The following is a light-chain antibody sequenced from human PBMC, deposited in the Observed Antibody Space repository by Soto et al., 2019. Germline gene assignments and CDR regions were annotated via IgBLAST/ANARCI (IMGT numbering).Light chain of an antibody. CDR2: GNT. V-gene: IGLV1-40*01. CDR1: SSNIGAGYD. J-gene: IGLJ3*02. CDR3: QSHDSSLNSWV. Sequence: QSVLTQPPSMAGAPGQRVTISCTGSSSNIGAGYDVHWYQHLPGTAPKLLIYGNTNRPSGVPDRFSGSKSGTSASLAITGLQAEDEADYYCQSHDSSLNSWVFGGGTNLTVL.